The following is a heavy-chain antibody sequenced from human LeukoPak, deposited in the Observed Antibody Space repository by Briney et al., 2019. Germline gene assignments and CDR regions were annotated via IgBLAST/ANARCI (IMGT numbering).Heavy chain of an antibody. CDR1: GFTFSIYW. CDR3: AREIPGAMTAFDI. D-gene: IGHD2-2*01. Sequence: GGSLRLSCAASGFTFSIYWMSWVRQAPGKGLEWVANIKEDGSEKNSVDSVKSRFTFSRDNAKNSLYLQMNSLRAEDTAVYYCAREIPGAMTAFDIWGQGTMVTVSS. J-gene: IGHJ3*02. V-gene: IGHV3-7*01. CDR2: IKEDGSEK.